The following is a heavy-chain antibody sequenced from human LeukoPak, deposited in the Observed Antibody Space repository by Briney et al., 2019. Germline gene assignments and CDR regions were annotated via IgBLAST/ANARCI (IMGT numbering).Heavy chain of an antibody. V-gene: IGHV3-21*01. D-gene: IGHD3-22*01. Sequence: GGSLGLSCAASGFTSSSYSMNWVRQAPGKGLEWVSSISSSSSYIYYADSVKGRFTISRDNAKDSLYLQMNSLRAEDTAVYYCAREGNYYDSSGFDYWGQGTLVTVSS. J-gene: IGHJ4*02. CDR1: GFTSSSYS. CDR2: ISSSSSYI. CDR3: AREGNYYDSSGFDY.